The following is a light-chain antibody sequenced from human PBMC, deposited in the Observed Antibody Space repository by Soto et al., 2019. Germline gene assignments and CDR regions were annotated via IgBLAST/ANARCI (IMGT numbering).Light chain of an antibody. Sequence: DIVMTQSPDSLAVSLGERATINCKSSQSVLYSSDNKNYLAWYQQKPGQPPKLLIAWASSRESGIPDRFSGTGSVTDFTITISCLQAGDLEVYYCQQYYAIPRTFGQGTKVEL. CDR3: QQYYAIPRT. J-gene: IGKJ1*01. CDR2: WAS. V-gene: IGKV4-1*01. CDR1: QSVLYSSDNKNY.